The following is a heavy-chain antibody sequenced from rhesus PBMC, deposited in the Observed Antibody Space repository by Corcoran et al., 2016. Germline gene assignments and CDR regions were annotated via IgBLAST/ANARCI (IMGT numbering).Heavy chain of an antibody. J-gene: IGHJ3*01. CDR1: GGSISGYSL. D-gene: IGHD3-9*01. V-gene: IGHV4S7*01. CDR2: ISGGRGST. CDR3: ARVPYEDDYWYGDAFDF. Sequence: QVQLQESGPGVVTPSETLSLTCAVSGGSISGYSLWSWIRQPPGTGLAWIGYISGGRGSTSYNPSLKNRVTNLKDTYKNQFSLKLSSGTAADTAVDYCARVPYEDDYWYGDAFDFWGQGLRVTVSA.